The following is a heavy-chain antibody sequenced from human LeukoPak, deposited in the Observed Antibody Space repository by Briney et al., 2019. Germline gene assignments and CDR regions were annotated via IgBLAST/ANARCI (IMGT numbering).Heavy chain of an antibody. CDR1: GFTFSSYA. D-gene: IGHD5-24*01. CDR3: ARGSLEMATILYYFDY. Sequence: GGSLRLSCAASGFTFSSYAMSWVRQAPGKGLEWVSAISGSGGSTYYADSVKGRFTISRDNSKNTLYLQMNSLRAEDTAMYYCARGSLEMATILYYFDYWGQGTLVTVSS. V-gene: IGHV3-23*01. J-gene: IGHJ4*02. CDR2: ISGSGGST.